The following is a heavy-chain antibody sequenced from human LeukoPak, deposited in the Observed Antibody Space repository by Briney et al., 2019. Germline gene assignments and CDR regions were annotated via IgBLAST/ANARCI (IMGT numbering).Heavy chain of an antibody. V-gene: IGHV3-7*03. CDR3: ARGYDFWSGYYMAYYYGSGSYYPYYFDY. Sequence: GGSLRLSCVVSGLRFRNYGMHWVRQAPGKGLEWVANIKQDGSEKYYVDSVKGRFTISRDNAKNSLYLQMNSLRAEDTAVYYCARGYDFWSGYYMAYYYGSGSYYPYYFDYWGQGTLVTVSS. D-gene: IGHD3-10*01. CDR1: GLRFRNYG. J-gene: IGHJ4*02. CDR2: IKQDGSEK.